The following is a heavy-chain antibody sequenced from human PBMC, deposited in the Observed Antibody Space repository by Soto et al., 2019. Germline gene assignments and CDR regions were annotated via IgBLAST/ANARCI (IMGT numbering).Heavy chain of an antibody. V-gene: IGHV3-21*01. Sequence: GGSLRLSCAASGFTSSSYSMNWVRQAPGKGLEWVSSISSSSSYIYYADSVKGRFTISRDNAKNSLYLQMNSLRAEDTAVYYCARDLLSPYCSSTSCYTSYYYYYGMDVWGQGTTVTVSS. CDR1: GFTSSSYS. J-gene: IGHJ6*02. CDR3: ARDLLSPYCSSTSCYTSYYYYYGMDV. D-gene: IGHD2-2*02. CDR2: ISSSSSYI.